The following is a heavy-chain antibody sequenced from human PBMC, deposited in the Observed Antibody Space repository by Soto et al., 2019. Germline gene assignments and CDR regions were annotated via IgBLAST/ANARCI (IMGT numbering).Heavy chain of an antibody. D-gene: IGHD6-13*01. CDR1: GFTFRSYA. Sequence: EVQLLESGGGLVQPGGSLRLSCVASGFTFRSYAMSWVRRAPGKGLEWVSAISGSGNTSYFADSVRGRFTISRDNSKDTLYLQRNNLRVDDTAEYFCAKGRGSSWNADYWGQGTLVTVSA. CDR3: AKGRGSSWNADY. J-gene: IGHJ4*02. CDR2: ISGSGNTS. V-gene: IGHV3-23*01.